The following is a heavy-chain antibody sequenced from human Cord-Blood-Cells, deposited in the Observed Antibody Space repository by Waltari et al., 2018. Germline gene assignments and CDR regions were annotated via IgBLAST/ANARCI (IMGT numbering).Heavy chain of an antibody. Sequence: QVQLVQSGAEVKTHGASVKVSCKASVYIFTLYDLNWVRQATGQGLEWMGWMNPNSGNTGYAQKFQGRVTITRNTSISTAYMELSSLRSEDTAVYYCARSWGREAFDIWGQGTMVTVSS. CDR2: MNPNSGNT. V-gene: IGHV1-8*03. CDR3: ARSWGREAFDI. CDR1: VYIFTLYD. D-gene: IGHD7-27*01. J-gene: IGHJ3*02.